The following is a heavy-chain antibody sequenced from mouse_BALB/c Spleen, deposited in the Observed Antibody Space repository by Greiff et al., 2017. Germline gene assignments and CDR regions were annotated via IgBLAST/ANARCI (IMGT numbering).Heavy chain of an antibody. CDR1: GYTFTDYE. D-gene: IGHD1-1*01. J-gene: IGHJ3*01. Sequence: VQLQQSGAELVRPGASVTLSCKASGYTFTDYEMHWVKQTPVHGLEWIGAIDPETGGTAYNQKFKGKATLTADKSSSTAYMELRSLTSEDSAVYYCTSWGYYGSSYGFAYWGQGTLVTVSA. V-gene: IGHV1-15*01. CDR3: TSWGYYGSSYGFAY. CDR2: IDPETGGT.